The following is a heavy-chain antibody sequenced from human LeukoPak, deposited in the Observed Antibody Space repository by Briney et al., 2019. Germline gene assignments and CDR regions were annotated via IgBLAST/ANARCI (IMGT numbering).Heavy chain of an antibody. CDR1: GGSTNSYY. V-gene: IGHV4-59*01. D-gene: IGHD2/OR15-2a*01. CDR3: ARSVSAYYFNA. J-gene: IGHJ5*02. Sequence: SETPSLTCTVSGGSTNSYYWSWIRQSPGKGLEWIGYVAYSGSTNYNPSHKSRVTISLDTSKNQFSLKLRSVTAADTAVYYCARSVSAYYFNAWGPGTLVTVS. CDR2: VAYSGST.